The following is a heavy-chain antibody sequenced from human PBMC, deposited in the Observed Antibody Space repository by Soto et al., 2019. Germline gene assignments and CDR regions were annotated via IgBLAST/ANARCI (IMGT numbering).Heavy chain of an antibody. CDR3: ARISFYYYYMDV. Sequence: ETLSLTCTVSGGSISSTTYYWGWIRQPPGKGLEWIGTIYYSGSTYYNSSLKSRVIISVDTSKNKFSLKLNSVTAADTAVYYCARISFYYYYMDVWGKGTTVTVSS. V-gene: IGHV4-39*01. CDR1: GGSISSTTYY. CDR2: IYYSGST. J-gene: IGHJ6*03.